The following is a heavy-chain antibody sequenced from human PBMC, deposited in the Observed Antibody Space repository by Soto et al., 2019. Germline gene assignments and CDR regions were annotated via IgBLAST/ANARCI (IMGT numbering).Heavy chain of an antibody. V-gene: IGHV4-59*01. CDR1: GGSISSYY. J-gene: IGHJ2*01. Sequence: SETLSLTGTVSGGSISSYYWSWIRQPPGKGLEWIAYIYYSGSSNYNPSLESRVTVSVDTSKNQFSLQLNSVTAADTAVYYCARGAPYSDTSAYYWYFDLWGRGTLVTVSS. CDR3: ARGAPYSDTSAYYWYFDL. CDR2: IYYSGSS. D-gene: IGHD3-22*01.